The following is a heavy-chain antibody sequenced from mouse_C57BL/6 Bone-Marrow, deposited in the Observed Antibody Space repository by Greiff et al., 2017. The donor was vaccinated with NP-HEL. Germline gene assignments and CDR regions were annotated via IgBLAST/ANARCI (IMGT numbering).Heavy chain of an antibody. Sequence: EVQVVESGGGLVKPGGSLKLSCAASGFTFSSYAMSWVRQTPEKRLEWVATISDGGSYTYYPDNVKGRFPISRDNAKNNLYLQMSHLKSEDTAMYYCARFITTVGMDYWGQGTSVTVSS. D-gene: IGHD1-1*01. CDR2: ISDGGSYT. J-gene: IGHJ4*01. CDR3: ARFITTVGMDY. CDR1: GFTFSSYA. V-gene: IGHV5-4*01.